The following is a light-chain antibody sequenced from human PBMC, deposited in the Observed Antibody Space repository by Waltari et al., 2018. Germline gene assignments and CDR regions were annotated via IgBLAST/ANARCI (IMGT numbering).Light chain of an antibody. CDR1: NLGNQY. V-gene: IGLV3-1*01. Sequence: SYELTQPPSVSVSPGQTASITCSGDNLGNQYASWYQQKPGQSTVLVIYYDSTRPSGIPERFSGSNSGNTATLTISGTQAMDEADYYCQAWDTTTVVFGGGTKVTVL. CDR2: YDS. J-gene: IGLJ2*01. CDR3: QAWDTTTVV.